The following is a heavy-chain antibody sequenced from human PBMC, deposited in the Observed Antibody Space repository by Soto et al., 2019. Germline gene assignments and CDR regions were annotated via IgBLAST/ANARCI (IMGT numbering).Heavy chain of an antibody. J-gene: IGHJ5*01. CDR2: ISTTSFTI. CDR1: GFSFSTYN. D-gene: IGHD2-15*01. Sequence: EVRLMESGGGLVQPGGSLRLSCAASGFSFSTYNMDWVRQAPGKGPEWIAYISTTSFTIYYADSVKGRFTISRDNDRNSLYLEMNSLRDEDTAVYYCARDRCYDGTCYSAVDSWGQGTLVTVSS. V-gene: IGHV3-48*02. CDR3: ARDRCYDGTCYSAVDS.